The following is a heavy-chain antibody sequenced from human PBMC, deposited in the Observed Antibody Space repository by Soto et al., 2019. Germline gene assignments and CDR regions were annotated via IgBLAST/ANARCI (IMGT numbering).Heavy chain of an antibody. V-gene: IGHV3-33*01. CDR1: GFTFSSYG. CDR2: IWYDGSNK. Sequence: SLRLSCAASGFTFSSYGMHWVRRAPGKGLEWVAVIWYDGSNKYYPGSVKGRFTISRENAKNSLYLQMNSLRAEDTAVYYCARAPTYYDILTEYYFDYWGQGTLVTVSS. CDR3: ARAPTYYDILTEYYFDY. J-gene: IGHJ4*02. D-gene: IGHD3-9*01.